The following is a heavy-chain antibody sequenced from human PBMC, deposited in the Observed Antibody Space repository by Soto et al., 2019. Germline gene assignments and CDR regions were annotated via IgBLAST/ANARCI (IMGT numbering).Heavy chain of an antibody. D-gene: IGHD2-21*02. CDR3: ARDLCGGDCYSSYFDY. J-gene: IGHJ4*02. V-gene: IGHV1-18*01. Sequence: ASVKVSCKASGYTFTSYGISWVRQAPGQGLEWMGWISAYNGNTNYAQKLQGRVTMTTDTSTSTAYMELRSLRSDDTAEYYCARDLCGGDCYSSYFDYWGQGTLVTVSS. CDR2: ISAYNGNT. CDR1: GYTFTSYG.